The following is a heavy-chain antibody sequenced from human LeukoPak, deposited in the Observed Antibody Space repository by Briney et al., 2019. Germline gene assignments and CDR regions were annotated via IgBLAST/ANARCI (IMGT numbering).Heavy chain of an antibody. Sequence: PGGSLRLSRGAPGFTLSSYSMPWGRPAPGKGVGGVAVISYDGSNKYYADSVKGRFTISRDNSKNTLYLQMNSLRAEDTAVYYCARDYGDYDNWFDPWGQGTLVTVSS. CDR3: ARDYGDYDNWFDP. CDR2: ISYDGSNK. D-gene: IGHD4-17*01. J-gene: IGHJ5*02. V-gene: IGHV3-30*01. CDR1: GFTLSSYS.